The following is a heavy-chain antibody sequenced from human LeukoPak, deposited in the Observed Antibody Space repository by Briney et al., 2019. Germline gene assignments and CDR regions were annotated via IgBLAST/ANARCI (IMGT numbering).Heavy chain of an antibody. V-gene: IGHV1-2*02. J-gene: IGHJ5*02. CDR2: IKPSSGDT. CDR3: ARKSAGFLTA. CDR1: GYTFTGDQ. D-gene: IGHD2/OR15-2a*01. Sequence: ASVKVSCKASGYTFTGDQIEWLRQAPGQGLEWVGWIKPSSGDTLYEQKFQGRVTMTRDKSISSAYMELSSLRSDDTAVYYCARKSAGFLTAWGQGTLVTVSS.